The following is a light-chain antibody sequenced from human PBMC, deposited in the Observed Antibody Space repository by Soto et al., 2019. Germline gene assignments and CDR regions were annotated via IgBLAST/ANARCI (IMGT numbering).Light chain of an antibody. Sequence: EIVLTQSPGTLSLSPGERVTLSCRASQRIRTSFLAWYQQRPGQAPRLLIYDATTRATGVPDRFSGSGSGTDFTLTISGLEPEDFAVYYCQEYDRSPYTFGQGTKLEIK. CDR1: QRIRTSF. J-gene: IGKJ2*01. V-gene: IGKV3-20*01. CDR2: DAT. CDR3: QEYDRSPYT.